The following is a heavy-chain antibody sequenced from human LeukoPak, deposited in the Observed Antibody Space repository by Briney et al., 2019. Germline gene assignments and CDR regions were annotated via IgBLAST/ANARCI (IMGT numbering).Heavy chain of an antibody. D-gene: IGHD3-10*01. V-gene: IGHV4-59*01. CDR3: ARDLYGSGSFLPESP. CDR2: VYYSGST. J-gene: IGHJ5*02. CDR1: GFSFSSYW. Sequence: GSLRLSCAASGFSFSSYWMSWIRQPPGKGLEWIGYVYYSGSTNYNPSLQSRVTMSVDTSKNQFSLKLTSVTAADTAVYYCARDLYGSGSFLPESPWGQGTLVTVSS.